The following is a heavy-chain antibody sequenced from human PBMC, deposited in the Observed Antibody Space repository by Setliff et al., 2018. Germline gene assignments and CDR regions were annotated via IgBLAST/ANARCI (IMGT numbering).Heavy chain of an antibody. V-gene: IGHV4-4*08. CDR1: GVSVSRHY. CDR3: ARDVWGAGTGWFDP. Sequence: TLSLTCIVSGVSVSRHYWSWIRQPPGKTLEWIGYIYTGGSTTYNPSLKSRVTLSLDTSKNHLSLNLTSVTAADAAVYYCARDVWGAGTGWFDPWGLGILVTVSS. D-gene: IGHD1-1*01. J-gene: IGHJ5*02. CDR2: IYTGGST.